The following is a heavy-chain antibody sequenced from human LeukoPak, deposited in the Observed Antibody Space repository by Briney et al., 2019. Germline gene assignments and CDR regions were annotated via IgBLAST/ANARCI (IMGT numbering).Heavy chain of an antibody. CDR2: ISGSGGST. CDR3: AKAGTGYFRNWFDP. CDR1: GFTISSYA. D-gene: IGHD3/OR15-3a*01. Sequence: LPGGSLRLSCAAPGFTISSYAMSWVRQAPGKGLEWVSSISGSGGSTYYADSVKGRFTISRDSSKHTLYLQMNSLRVEDTAVYSCAKAGTGYFRNWFDPWGQGTLVTVSS. V-gene: IGHV3-23*01. J-gene: IGHJ5*02.